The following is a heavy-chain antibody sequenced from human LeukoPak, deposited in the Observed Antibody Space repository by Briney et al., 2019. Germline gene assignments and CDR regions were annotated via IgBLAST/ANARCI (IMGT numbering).Heavy chain of an antibody. CDR3: ARLTPGKNWFDP. V-gene: IGHV4-34*01. D-gene: IGHD3-10*01. CDR1: GGSFSGYY. CDR2: INHSGST. Sequence: SETLSLTCAVYGGSFSGYYWSWIRQPPGKGLEWIGKINHSGSTNYNPSLKSRVTISVDTSKNQFSLKLNSVTAADTSVYYCARLTPGKNWFDPWGHGTLVTVSS. J-gene: IGHJ5*02.